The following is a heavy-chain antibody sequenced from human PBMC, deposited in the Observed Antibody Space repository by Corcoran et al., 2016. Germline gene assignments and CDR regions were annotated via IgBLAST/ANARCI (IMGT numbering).Heavy chain of an antibody. J-gene: IGHJ5*02. V-gene: IGHV4-39*01. Sequence: QLQLQESGPGLVKPSETLSLTCTVSGGSISSSSYYWGWIRQPPGKGLEWIGSIYYSGSTYYNPSLKSRVTISVDTSKNQFSLKLSSVTAADTAVYYCARHVVVAAWGFFPGASSGYHNWFDPWGQGTLVTVSS. D-gene: IGHD2-15*01. CDR3: ARHVVVAAWGFFPGASSGYHNWFDP. CDR2: IYYSGST. CDR1: GGSISSSSYY.